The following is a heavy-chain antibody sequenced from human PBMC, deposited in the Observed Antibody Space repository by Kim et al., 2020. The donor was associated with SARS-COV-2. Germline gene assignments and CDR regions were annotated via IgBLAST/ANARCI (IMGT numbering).Heavy chain of an antibody. D-gene: IGHD2-2*01. V-gene: IGHV4-34*01. CDR3: TRGRAGVVPAPILGIGPHYGCFIMDV. Sequence: SETLSLTCAVYGGSLSGYYWSWIRQPPGKGLEWIGKINESGNINYNPSLKSRVTMSIDTSKNQFSLRLTSVTAADTAFYYCTRGRAGVVPAPILGIGPHYGCFIMDVWGRGAPVTLSS. J-gene: IGHJ6*02. CDR1: GGSLSGYY. CDR2: INESGNI.